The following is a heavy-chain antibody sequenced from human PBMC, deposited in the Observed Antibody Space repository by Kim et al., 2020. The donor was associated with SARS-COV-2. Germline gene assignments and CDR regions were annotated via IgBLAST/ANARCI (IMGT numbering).Heavy chain of an antibody. CDR1: GGSISSSSYY. V-gene: IGHV4-39*01. J-gene: IGHJ5*01. D-gene: IGHD2-8*01. Sequence: SETLSLTCTVSGGSISSSSYYWGWIRQPPGKGLECIGSIYYSGSTYYNPSLKSRVTISVDTSKNQFSLKLSSVTAADTAVYYCARHPGVLSGLGGWFDPWGQGTLVTVSS. CDR3: ARHPGVLSGLGGWFDP. CDR2: IYYSGST.